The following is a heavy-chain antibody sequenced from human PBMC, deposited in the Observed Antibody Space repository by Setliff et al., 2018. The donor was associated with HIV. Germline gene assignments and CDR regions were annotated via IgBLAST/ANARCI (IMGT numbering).Heavy chain of an antibody. Sequence: PGGSLRLSCAASGFTFDDYGMSWVRQAPGKRPEWVANIKDDGRDKFYLDSVKGRFTISRDNAKNSMDLQMNSLRAEDTAIYYCARKLRPGHGVDVWGQGTTVTVSS. CDR3: ARKLRPGHGVDV. CDR1: GFTFDDYG. V-gene: IGHV3-7*04. CDR2: IKDDGRDK. J-gene: IGHJ6*02. D-gene: IGHD3-10*01.